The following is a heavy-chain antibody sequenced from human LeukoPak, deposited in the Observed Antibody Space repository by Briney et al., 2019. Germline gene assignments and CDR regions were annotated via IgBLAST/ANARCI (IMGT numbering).Heavy chain of an antibody. J-gene: IGHJ4*02. V-gene: IGHV3-21*01. CDR2: ISSRSSYI. CDR3: ARDAGTTPDY. Sequence: GGSLRLSCAASGFTVSSNYMSWVRQAPGKGLEWVSSISSRSSYIYYADSVKGRFTISRDNAKNSLYLQMNGLRVEDTAVYYCARDAGTTPDYWGQGTLVTVSS. D-gene: IGHD1-7*01. CDR1: GFTVSSNY.